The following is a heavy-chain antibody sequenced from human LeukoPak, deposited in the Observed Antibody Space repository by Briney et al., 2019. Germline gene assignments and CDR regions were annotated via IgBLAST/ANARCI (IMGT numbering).Heavy chain of an antibody. CDR1: GFTFSDYY. D-gene: IGHD1-26*01. Sequence: GGSLRLSCAASGFTFSDYYMSWIRQAPGKGLEWVSAISGSGGSTYYADSVKGRFTISRDNSKNTLYLQMNSLRAEDTAVYYCAKDTWWELLTGAFDIWGQGTMVTVSS. CDR3: AKDTWWELLTGAFDI. J-gene: IGHJ3*02. CDR2: ISGSGGST. V-gene: IGHV3-23*01.